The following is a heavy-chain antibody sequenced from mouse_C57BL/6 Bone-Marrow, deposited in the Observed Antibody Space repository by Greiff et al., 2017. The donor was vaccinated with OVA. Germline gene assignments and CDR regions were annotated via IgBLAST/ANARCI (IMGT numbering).Heavy chain of an antibody. V-gene: IGHV1-82*01. J-gene: IGHJ2*01. CDR2: IYPGDGDT. CDR1: GYAFSSSW. CDR3: ARSKAHFDY. Sequence: VQLQQSGPELVKPGASVKISCKASGYAFSSSWMNWVKQRPGKGLEWIGRIYPGDGDTNYNGKFKGKATLTADKSSSTAYMQLSSLTSEDSAVYFCARSKAHFDYWGQGTTLTVSS.